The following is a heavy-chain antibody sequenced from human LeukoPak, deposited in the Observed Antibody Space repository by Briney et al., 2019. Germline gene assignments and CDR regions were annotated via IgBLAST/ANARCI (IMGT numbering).Heavy chain of an antibody. CDR3: ARDSSSSGGYFDY. J-gene: IGHJ4*02. V-gene: IGHV3-21*01. Sequence: GGSLRLSCAASGFTFSSYSMNWVRQAPGKGLEWVSSISSSSSYIYYADSVKGRFTISRDNAKNSLYLQMNSLRAEDTAVYYCARDSSSSGGYFDYWGQGTLVTVSS. CDR2: ISSSSSYI. D-gene: IGHD6-6*01. CDR1: GFTFSSYS.